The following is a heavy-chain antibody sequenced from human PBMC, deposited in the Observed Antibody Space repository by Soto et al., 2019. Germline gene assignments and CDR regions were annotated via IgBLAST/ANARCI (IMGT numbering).Heavy chain of an antibody. Sequence: QMQLVESGGGVVQPGRSLRLSCVGSGFSFSISDMHWLRQTPGKGLEWVAVISYDGTIKFYTDSLKGRFTISRDNSKNPVYQQMRGLRPEHTAVYFCDRNGEGSYFQYWGQGTLVTVSS. D-gene: IGHD3-10*01. V-gene: IGHV3-30*03. CDR1: GFSFSISD. CDR3: DRNGEGSYFQY. J-gene: IGHJ4*02. CDR2: ISYDGTIK.